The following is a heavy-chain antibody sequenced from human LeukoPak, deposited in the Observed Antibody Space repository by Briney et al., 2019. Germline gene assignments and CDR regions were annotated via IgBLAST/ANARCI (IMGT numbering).Heavy chain of an antibody. CDR1: GFNFISYE. V-gene: IGHV3-48*03. CDR3: AGTYYGSGRKGYFDY. D-gene: IGHD3-10*01. CDR2: ISSSSTTI. J-gene: IGHJ4*02. Sequence: GGSLRLSCAASGFNFISYEMNWVRQAPGKGLEWVSYISSSSTTIYYADSVKGRFTISRDNSKNTLYLQMNSLRAEDTAVYYCAGTYYGSGRKGYFDYWGQGTLVTVSS.